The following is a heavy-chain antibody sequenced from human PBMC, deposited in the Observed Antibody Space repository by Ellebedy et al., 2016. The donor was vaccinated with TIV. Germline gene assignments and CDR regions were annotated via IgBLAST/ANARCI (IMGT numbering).Heavy chain of an antibody. CDR1: GFTFSDYY. Sequence: GESLKISCAASGFTFSDYYMSWIRQAPGKGLEWVSYISGSGNTIYYADSVKGRFTISRDSAKRSLYLQMNSLSGEDTAFYYCARGGEPWLVPYHFDYWGQGTLVTVSS. J-gene: IGHJ4*02. CDR2: ISGSGNTI. V-gene: IGHV3-11*01. CDR3: ARGGEPWLVPYHFDY. D-gene: IGHD6-19*01.